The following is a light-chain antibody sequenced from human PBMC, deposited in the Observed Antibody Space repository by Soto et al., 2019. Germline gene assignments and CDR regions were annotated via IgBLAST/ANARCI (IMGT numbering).Light chain of an antibody. V-gene: IGKV2D-29*02. CDR1: QSLLHITGETF. CDR2: EVS. J-gene: IGKJ5*01. Sequence: DVVMTQTPLSLSVAPGQPASISCKSSQSLLHITGETFLFWYLQKPGQSPQLLIYEVSTRVSGVPDRISGSGSRTEFTLEISRGETDDGGIYYCMQSTQLPPTFGQGTRLEIK. CDR3: MQSTQLPPT.